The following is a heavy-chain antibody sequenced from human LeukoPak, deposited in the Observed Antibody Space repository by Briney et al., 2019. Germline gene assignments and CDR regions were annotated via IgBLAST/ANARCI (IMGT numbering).Heavy chain of an antibody. V-gene: IGHV3-21*01. Sequence: GGSLRLSCAASGFTFSSYSMNWVRQAPGKGLEWVSYISSSRSYIYYGDSVKGRFTISRDKAKNSLYMQMNSLRAEDTAVYYCARSSGLDSSGYYPPGGWGQGTLVTVSS. D-gene: IGHD3-22*01. CDR2: ISSSRSYI. CDR3: ARSSGLDSSGYYPPGG. CDR1: GFTFSSYS. J-gene: IGHJ4*02.